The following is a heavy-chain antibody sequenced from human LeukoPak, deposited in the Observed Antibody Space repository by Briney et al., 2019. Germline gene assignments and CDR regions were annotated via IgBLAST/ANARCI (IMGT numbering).Heavy chain of an antibody. CDR2: IYYRGST. D-gene: IGHD3-10*01. V-gene: IGHV4-39*01. J-gene: IGHJ4*02. CDR1: SSFE. Sequence: SSFEMNWIRQPPGKGLEWIGSIYYRGSTYYNPSLKSRITISIDTSKNQFSLKLSSVTAADTAVYYCARLYSGTRPPDYWGQGTLVTVPS. CDR3: ARLYSGTRPPDY.